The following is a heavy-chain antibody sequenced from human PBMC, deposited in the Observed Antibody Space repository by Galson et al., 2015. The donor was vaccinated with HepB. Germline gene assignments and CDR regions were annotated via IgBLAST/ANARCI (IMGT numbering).Heavy chain of an antibody. V-gene: IGHV2-5*01. D-gene: IGHD1-26*01. J-gene: IGHJ4*02. CDR3: ARVMHGNDY. CDR1: GFSLTTSGLA. CDR2: IYWNDDK. Sequence: PALVKPTQTLTLTCTFSGFSLTTSGLAVGWIRQPPGKALEWLGIIYWNDDKRYSPSLKSRVTITKDSSRNQVVLTMTNMDPVDTATYYCARVMHGNDYWGQGILVTVSS.